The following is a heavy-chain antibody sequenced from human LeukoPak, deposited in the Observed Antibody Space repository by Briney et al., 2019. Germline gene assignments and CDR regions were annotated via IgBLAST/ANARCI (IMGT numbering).Heavy chain of an antibody. CDR2: IYYSGST. J-gene: IGHJ2*01. Sequence: SETLSLTCTVSGGSISSYYWSWIRQPPGKGLEWIGYIYYSGSTYYNPSLKSRVTISVDTSKNQFSLKLSSVTAADTAVYFCARVYYGRTYDYWYFDLWGRGTLVTVSS. V-gene: IGHV4-59*01. CDR3: ARVYYGRTYDYWYFDL. CDR1: GGSISSYY. D-gene: IGHD3-10*01.